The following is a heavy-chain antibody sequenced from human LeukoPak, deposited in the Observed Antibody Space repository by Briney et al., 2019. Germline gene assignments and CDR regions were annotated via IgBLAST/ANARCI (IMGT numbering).Heavy chain of an antibody. V-gene: IGHV4-4*07. J-gene: IGHJ6*03. CDR2: IYTSGST. D-gene: IGHD2-2*01. Sequence: SETLSLSCPVSGGSISSYYWSWSRQPAGKGVEGIGSIYTSGSTKYNPSLKRRVTMAVDTSKNNFSLKLSSVTAADTAVYYCAREAEDIVVVPAATYYYYYYMDVRGKGTTVTVSS. CDR3: AREAEDIVVVPAATYYYYYYMDV. CDR1: GGSISSYY.